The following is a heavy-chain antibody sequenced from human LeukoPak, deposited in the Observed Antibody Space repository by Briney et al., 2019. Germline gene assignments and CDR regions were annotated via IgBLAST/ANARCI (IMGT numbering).Heavy chain of an antibody. V-gene: IGHV3-74*01. CDR2: IHTDGVIT. J-gene: IGHJ6*02. CDR3: ARVYYPTSDEARLHGMDV. D-gene: IGHD3-10*01. Sequence: TGGSLRLSCAASGFIVSGYWIHWVRRAPGKGLMCVSRIHTDGVITNFADFVKGRFTISRDNAKNTVYLQMYSLTAEDTAVYYCARVYYPTSDEARLHGMDVWGQGTTVTVSS. CDR1: GFIVSGYW.